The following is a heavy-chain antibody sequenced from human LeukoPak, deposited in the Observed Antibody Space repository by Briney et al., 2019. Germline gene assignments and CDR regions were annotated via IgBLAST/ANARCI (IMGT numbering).Heavy chain of an antibody. J-gene: IGHJ3*02. D-gene: IGHD2-2*01. CDR3: AKVLLHCSSTSCHGGAFDI. Sequence: PGGSLRLSCAASGFTFSSYWMHWVRQAPGKGLVWVSRINSDGSSTSYADSVKGRFTISRDNAKNSLYLQMNSLRAEDTALYYCAKVLLHCSSTSCHGGAFDIWGQGTMVTVSS. CDR1: GFTFSSYW. CDR2: INSDGSST. V-gene: IGHV3-74*01.